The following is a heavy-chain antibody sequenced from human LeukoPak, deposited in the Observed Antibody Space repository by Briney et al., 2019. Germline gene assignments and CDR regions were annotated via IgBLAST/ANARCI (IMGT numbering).Heavy chain of an antibody. D-gene: IGHD2-2*01. CDR3: ARDTFQPGLIDS. J-gene: IGHJ4*02. Sequence: PGGSLRLSCAASGFTFSRYAMNWVRQAPGKGREWVSYINTDSSDIHYADSVKGRFTISSDNARNTLYLQLSSLRAEDSAVYYCARDTFQPGLIDSWGQGTLVTVSS. CDR2: INTDSSDI. CDR1: GFTFSRYA. V-gene: IGHV3-21*05.